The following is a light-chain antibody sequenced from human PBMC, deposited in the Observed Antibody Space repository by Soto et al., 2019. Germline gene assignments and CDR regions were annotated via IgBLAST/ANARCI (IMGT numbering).Light chain of an antibody. Sequence: QSALTQPASVSGSPGQSVTISCTGTNSNLGNYNLVSWYQQHPDKAPKLMIYEGSKRPSAVSNRFSGSKSGNTASLTISGLQDEDEADYYCCSYAGSSTYVFGTGNKVTVL. CDR1: NSNLGNYNL. CDR2: EGS. CDR3: CSYAGSSTYV. J-gene: IGLJ1*01. V-gene: IGLV2-23*01.